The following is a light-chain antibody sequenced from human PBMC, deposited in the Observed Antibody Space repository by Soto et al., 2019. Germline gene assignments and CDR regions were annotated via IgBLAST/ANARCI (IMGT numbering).Light chain of an antibody. V-gene: IGKV1-5*03. Sequence: DIQMTQSPSTLSGSVGDRVTITCRASQTISSWLAWYQQKPGKAPKLLIYKASTLKSGVPSRFSGSGSGTEFTLTISSLQPVDFATYYCQRYNSYSEAFGQGTKVELK. CDR1: QTISSW. J-gene: IGKJ1*01. CDR2: KAS. CDR3: QRYNSYSEA.